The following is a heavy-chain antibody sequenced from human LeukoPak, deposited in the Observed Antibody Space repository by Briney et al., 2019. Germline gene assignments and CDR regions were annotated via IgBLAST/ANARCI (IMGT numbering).Heavy chain of an antibody. CDR1: GFTFSSYW. Sequence: GGSLRLSCAASGFTFSSYWMSWVRQAPGKGLEWVSAIGGSGSTTYYADSVKGRFTISRDNSKNTLYLQMNSLRAEDTAVYYCAKDTASSWWYFDLWGRGTLVTVSS. D-gene: IGHD5-18*01. CDR3: AKDTASSWWYFDL. V-gene: IGHV3-23*01. J-gene: IGHJ2*01. CDR2: IGGSGSTT.